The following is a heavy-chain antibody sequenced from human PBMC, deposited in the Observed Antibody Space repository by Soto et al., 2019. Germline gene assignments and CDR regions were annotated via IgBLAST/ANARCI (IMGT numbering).Heavy chain of an antibody. CDR1: GFTFSDYY. CDR3: ATGQYYYDSSGYYYS. J-gene: IGHJ4*02. V-gene: IGHV3-11*03. D-gene: IGHD3-22*01. Sequence: GGSVRLSCAASGFTFSDYYMSWIRQAPGKGLEWVSYISSSSSYTNYADSVKGRFTISRDNAKNSLYLQMNSLRAEDTAVYYCATGQYYYDSSGYYYSWGQGTLVTVSS. CDR2: ISSSSSYT.